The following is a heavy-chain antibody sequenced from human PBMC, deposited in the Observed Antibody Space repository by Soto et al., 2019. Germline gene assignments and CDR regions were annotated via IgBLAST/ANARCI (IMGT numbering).Heavy chain of an antibody. Sequence: ASVKVSCKASGGTFSSNAISWVRQAPGQGLEWMGGIIPIFGTANYAQKFQGRVTITADESTSTAYMELSSLRSEDTAVYYCARDDLPYYGSGSYYKRPLDYWGQGTLVTVSS. CDR3: ARDDLPYYGSGSYYKRPLDY. D-gene: IGHD3-10*01. CDR1: GGTFSSNA. V-gene: IGHV1-69*13. J-gene: IGHJ4*02. CDR2: IIPIFGTA.